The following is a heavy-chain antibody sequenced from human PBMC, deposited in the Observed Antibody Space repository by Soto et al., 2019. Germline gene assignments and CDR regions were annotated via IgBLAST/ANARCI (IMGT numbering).Heavy chain of an antibody. J-gene: IGHJ4*02. CDR2: MSYDGTTK. CDR3: AREVLWSRYFDY. Sequence: GGSLRLSCAASGFIFSNYVMYWVRQTPGKGLEWVAFMSYDGTTKYYADSVKGRFTISRDNSKNTLYLQMNSLRPEDTGVYYCAREVLWSRYFDYWGQGTRVTVSS. CDR1: GFIFSNYV. D-gene: IGHD3-10*01. V-gene: IGHV3-30-3*01.